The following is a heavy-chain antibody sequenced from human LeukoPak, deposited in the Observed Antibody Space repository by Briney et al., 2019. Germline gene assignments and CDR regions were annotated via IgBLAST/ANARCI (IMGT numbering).Heavy chain of an antibody. V-gene: IGHV3-23*01. CDR2: ISGSGGST. J-gene: IGHJ4*02. D-gene: IGHD3-10*01. CDR3: AKNRLVRGTYYFDY. Sequence: GGSLRLSCAASGFTFSSYAMSWVRQAPGKGVEWVSAISGSGGSTYYADSVKGRFTISRDNSKNTLYLQMNSLRAEDTAVYYCAKNRLVRGTYYFDYWGQGTLVTVSS. CDR1: GFTFSSYA.